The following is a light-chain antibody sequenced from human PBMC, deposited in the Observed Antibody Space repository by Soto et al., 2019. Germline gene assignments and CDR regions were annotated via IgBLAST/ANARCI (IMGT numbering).Light chain of an antibody. CDR1: SGDIGSYNR. J-gene: IGLJ1*01. CDR2: EVT. V-gene: IGLV2-14*01. Sequence: HSLLTQPSSLSGSPAQSITISCTGTSGDIGSYNRVPWYQQHPGKAPKLIIYEVTDRPSGVSNRFSGSKSGNTASLTISGLQAEDEAEYYCSSYTNINTRACVFGTGTK. CDR3: SSYTNINTRACV.